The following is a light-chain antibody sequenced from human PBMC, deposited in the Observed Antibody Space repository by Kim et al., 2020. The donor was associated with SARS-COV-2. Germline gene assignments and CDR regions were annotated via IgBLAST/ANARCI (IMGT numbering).Light chain of an antibody. J-gene: IGKJ1*01. CDR1: QGIGRD. Sequence: AIQVTQSPSSLSASVGDTVTITCRASQGIGRDLAWYQQKPGTAPTLLIFLTSKLHTGVPSRFSGSSSGADFTLTITSLQPEDFATYYCLQDYDFPWTFGQGTKLEI. CDR3: LQDYDFPWT. CDR2: LTS. V-gene: IGKV1-6*01.